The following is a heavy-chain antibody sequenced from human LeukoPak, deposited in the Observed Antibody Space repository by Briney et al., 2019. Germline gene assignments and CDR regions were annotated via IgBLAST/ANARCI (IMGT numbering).Heavy chain of an antibody. Sequence: ASVKVSCKASGNTFTGYYMHWVRQAPGQGLEWMGRINPNSGGTNYAQKFQGRVTMTRDTSISTAYMELSRLRSDDTAVYYCARDEASIIAAADLWGQGTLVTVSS. CDR2: INPNSGGT. V-gene: IGHV1-2*06. J-gene: IGHJ5*02. D-gene: IGHD6-13*01. CDR3: ARDEASIIAAADL. CDR1: GNTFTGYY.